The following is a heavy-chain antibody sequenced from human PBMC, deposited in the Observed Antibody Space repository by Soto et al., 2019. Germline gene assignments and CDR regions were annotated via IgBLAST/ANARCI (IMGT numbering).Heavy chain of an antibody. CDR1: GFTVSSNY. CDR2: IYSGGST. V-gene: IGHV3-53*01. D-gene: IGHD3-10*01. CDR3: ASYTSGSSGPLDY. Sequence: GGSLRLSCAASGFTVSSNYMSWVRQAPGKGLEWVSVIYSGGSTYYADSVKGRFTISRDNSKNTLYLQMNSLRAEDTAVYYCASYTSGSSGPLDYWGQGTLVTVSS. J-gene: IGHJ4*02.